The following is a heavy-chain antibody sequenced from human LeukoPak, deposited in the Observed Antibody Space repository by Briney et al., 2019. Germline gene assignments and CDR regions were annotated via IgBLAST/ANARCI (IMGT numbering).Heavy chain of an antibody. Sequence: PGGSLRLSCAASGFTFSRFWMSWVRQAPGKGLEWVSYISASSVTTYYADSVKGRFTISRDNAKNSLYLQMNSLRDEDTAVYYCARDPGFFDYWGQGTLVTVSS. V-gene: IGHV3-48*02. CDR2: ISASSVTT. D-gene: IGHD7-27*01. CDR3: ARDPGFFDY. J-gene: IGHJ4*02. CDR1: GFTFSRFW.